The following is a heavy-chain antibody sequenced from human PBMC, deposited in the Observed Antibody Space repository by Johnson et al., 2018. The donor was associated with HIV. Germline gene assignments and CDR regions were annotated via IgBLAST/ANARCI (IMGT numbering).Heavy chain of an antibody. D-gene: IGHD5-12*01. CDR3: AKGEVGDIVATIEPTFVI. Sequence: VQLVESGGGVVRPGGSLKLSCAASGFTFDDYGMSWVRQAPGKGLEWVSGINWNGGSTGYADSVKGRFTISRDNAKNSLYLQMNSLRAEDTAVYYCAKGEVGDIVATIEPTFVIWGQGTMVTVSS. CDR2: INWNGGST. CDR1: GFTFDDYG. V-gene: IGHV3-20*04. J-gene: IGHJ3*02.